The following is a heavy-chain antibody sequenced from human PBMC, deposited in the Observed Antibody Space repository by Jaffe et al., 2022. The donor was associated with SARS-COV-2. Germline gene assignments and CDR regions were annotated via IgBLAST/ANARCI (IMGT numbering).Heavy chain of an antibody. CDR3: ARDLGVVDDGFWFDP. D-gene: IGHD2-15*01. CDR2: IYYSGST. CDR1: GGSISSGDYY. Sequence: QVQLQESGPGLVKPSQTLSLTCTVSGGSISSGDYYWSWIRQPPGKGLEWIGYIYYSGSTYYNPSLKSRVTISVDTSKNQFSLKLSSVTAADTAVYYCARDLGVVDDGFWFDPWGQGTLVTVSS. J-gene: IGHJ5*02. V-gene: IGHV4-30-4*01.